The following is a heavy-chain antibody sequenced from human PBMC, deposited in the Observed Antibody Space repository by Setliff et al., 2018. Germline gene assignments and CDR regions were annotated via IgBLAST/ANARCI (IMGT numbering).Heavy chain of an antibody. D-gene: IGHD3-9*01. CDR3: ARSNLRYFESLDY. V-gene: IGHV2-70*04. CDR2: IGWDDDE. Sequence: SGPTLVNPTQTLTLTCTFSGFSLTTSGMSVNWVRQSPGKALEWLARIGWDDDELYNTNLRTRLTISKDTSKKQVVVTLTNVDPVDTATYYCARSNLRYFESLDYWGQGILVTVSS. J-gene: IGHJ4*02. CDR1: GFSLTTSGMS.